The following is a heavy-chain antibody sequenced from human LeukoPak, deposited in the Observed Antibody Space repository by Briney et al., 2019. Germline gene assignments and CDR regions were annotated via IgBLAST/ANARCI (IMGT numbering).Heavy chain of an antibody. D-gene: IGHD2-2*01. V-gene: IGHV1-18*01. CDR3: ARGGVPAARGRPLAFDI. Sequence: ASVKVSCKASGYTFTSYGISWVRQAPGQGLEWMGWISAYNGNTNYAQKLQGRVTMTTDTSTSTAYMELSSLRSEDTAVYYRARGGVPAARGRPLAFDIWGQGTMVTVSS. J-gene: IGHJ3*02. CDR2: ISAYNGNT. CDR1: GYTFTSYG.